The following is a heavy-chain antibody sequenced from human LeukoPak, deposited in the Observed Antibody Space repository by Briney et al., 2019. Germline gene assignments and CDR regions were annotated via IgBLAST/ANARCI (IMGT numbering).Heavy chain of an antibody. V-gene: IGHV3-21*01. CDR1: GFTFSSYS. CDR2: ISSSSSYI. Sequence: GGSLRLSCAASGFTFSSYSMNWVRQAPGKGLEWVSSISSSSSYIYYADSVKGRFTISRDNAKNSLYLQMNSLRAEDTAVYYCARVGGSWYGSPYYYGMDVWGQGTTVTVSS. J-gene: IGHJ6*02. CDR3: ARVGGSWYGSPYYYGMDV. D-gene: IGHD6-13*01.